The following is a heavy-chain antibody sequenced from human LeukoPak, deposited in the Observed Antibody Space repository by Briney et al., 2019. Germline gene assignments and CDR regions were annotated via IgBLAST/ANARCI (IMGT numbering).Heavy chain of an antibody. Sequence: GGSLRLSSAASGFTFIRYAMHWVRQAPGKGLEYVSAISSNGGSTYYANSVKGRFTISRDNSKNTLYLQMGSLRAEDMAVYYCARELVVANTGDHACNIWSQGTMVTVSS. CDR3: ARELVVANTGDHACNI. CDR1: GFTFIRYA. V-gene: IGHV3-64*01. D-gene: IGHD3-22*01. J-gene: IGHJ3*02. CDR2: ISSNGGST.